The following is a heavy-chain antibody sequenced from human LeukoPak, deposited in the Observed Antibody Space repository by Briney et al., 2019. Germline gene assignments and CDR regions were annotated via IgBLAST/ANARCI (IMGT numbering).Heavy chain of an antibody. CDR2: INSDGSST. CDR3: ARYDSSGYYYVCAFDY. V-gene: IGHV3-74*01. Sequence: GGSLRLSCAASGFTSSSYWMHWVRQAPGKGLVWVSRINSDGSSTSYADSVKGRFTISRDNAKNSLYLQMHSLRAEDTAVYYCARYDSSGYYYVCAFDYWGQGALVTVSS. CDR1: GFTSSSYW. J-gene: IGHJ4*02. D-gene: IGHD3-22*01.